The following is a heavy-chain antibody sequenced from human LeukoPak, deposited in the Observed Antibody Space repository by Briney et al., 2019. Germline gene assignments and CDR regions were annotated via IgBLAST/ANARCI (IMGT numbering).Heavy chain of an antibody. Sequence: ASVKVSCKASGYTFTSYAMNWVRQAPGQGLEWMGWINTNTGNPTYAQGFTGRFVFSLDTSVSTAYLQISSLKAEDTAVYYCARDGPEGNYYDSSGLDYWGQGTLVTVSS. CDR1: GYTFTSYA. CDR2: INTNTGNP. J-gene: IGHJ4*02. CDR3: ARDGPEGNYYDSSGLDY. V-gene: IGHV7-4-1*02. D-gene: IGHD3-22*01.